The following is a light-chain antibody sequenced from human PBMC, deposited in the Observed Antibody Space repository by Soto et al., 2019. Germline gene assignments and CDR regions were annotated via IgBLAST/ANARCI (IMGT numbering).Light chain of an antibody. Sequence: IQITQSPSSLSASVGDRVTITCRESKGIRNDLGWYQQKPGEAPKLLIYDASALQRGVPSRFSGSGSGTKFTLTIASLQPDDFATDYCQQYETFSGTFGPGTKVDIK. CDR3: QQYETFSGT. CDR1: KGIRND. CDR2: DAS. J-gene: IGKJ1*01. V-gene: IGKV1-17*01.